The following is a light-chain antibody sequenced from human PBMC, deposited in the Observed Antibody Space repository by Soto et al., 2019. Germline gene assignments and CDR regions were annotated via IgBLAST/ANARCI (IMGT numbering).Light chain of an antibody. Sequence: QSALTQPPSASGSPGQSVAISCTGTSSDVGGYNYVSWYQQHPGKPPKLIIYQVTKRPSGVPDRFSGSKSANMASLTVSGLQAEDEADYYCTSYAGGNNPVLFGGGTKVTVL. CDR3: TSYAGGNNPVL. CDR1: SSDVGGYNY. CDR2: QVT. V-gene: IGLV2-8*01. J-gene: IGLJ2*01.